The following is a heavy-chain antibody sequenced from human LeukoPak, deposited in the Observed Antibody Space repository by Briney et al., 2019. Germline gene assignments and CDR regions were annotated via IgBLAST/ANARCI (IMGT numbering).Heavy chain of an antibody. J-gene: IGHJ4*02. CDR1: GFTFSSYW. CDR2: IKQDGSEK. V-gene: IGHV3-7*05. CDR3: ARFGRFYADSNFDF. Sequence: PGGSLRLSCAASGFTFSSYWMSWVRQAPGKGPEWVANIKQDGSEKFYVDSVKGRFTISRDNAKNSLYLQMNSLRVEDTAVYYCARFGRFYADSNFDFWGQGTLVTVSS. D-gene: IGHD4-17*01.